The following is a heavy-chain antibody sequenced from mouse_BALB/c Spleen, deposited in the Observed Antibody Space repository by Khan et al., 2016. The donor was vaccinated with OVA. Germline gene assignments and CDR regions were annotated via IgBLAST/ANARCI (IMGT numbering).Heavy chain of an antibody. CDR3: ARDGSRYNYAIGY. V-gene: IGHV3-2*02. CDR1: GFSITSDYA. D-gene: IGHD1-1*01. CDR2: ISYSGST. J-gene: IGHJ4*01. Sequence: EVELVESGPGLVQPSQSLSLTCTVTGFSITSDYAWYWIRQFPGNRLEWMGYISYSGSTNYNPSLKSRISITRDTSKNQFFLQLNSVTTEDTATYFCARDGSRYNYAIGYWGQRTAVTVSS.